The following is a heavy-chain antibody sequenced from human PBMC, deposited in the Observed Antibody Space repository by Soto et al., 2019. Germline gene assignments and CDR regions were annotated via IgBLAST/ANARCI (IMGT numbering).Heavy chain of an antibody. CDR2: IKQDGNEK. D-gene: IGHD6-19*01. V-gene: IGHV3-7*01. CDR3: AIGHWLGK. J-gene: IGHJ4*02. Sequence: EVQLVDSGGALVQPGESLRLSCAASGFTFSDYFMTWVRQAPGKGLEWVVTIKQDGNEKYYVDSVKGRFTISRDNAKNSLYLQMNALRAEDTAVYYCAIGHWLGKWGQGTLVTVSS. CDR1: GFTFSDYF.